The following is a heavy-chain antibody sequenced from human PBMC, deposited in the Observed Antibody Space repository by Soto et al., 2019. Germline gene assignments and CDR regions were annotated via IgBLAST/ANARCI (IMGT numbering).Heavy chain of an antibody. V-gene: IGHV3-21*01. J-gene: IGHJ6*02. D-gene: IGHD7-27*01. Sequence: GGSLRLSCAASGFTFSSYSMNWVRQAPGKGLEWVSSISSSSSYIYYADSVKGRFTISRDNAKNSLYLQMNSLRAEDTAVYYCARDLGINYYYYGMDVWGQGTTVTV. CDR2: ISSSSSYI. CDR3: ARDLGINYYYYGMDV. CDR1: GFTFSSYS.